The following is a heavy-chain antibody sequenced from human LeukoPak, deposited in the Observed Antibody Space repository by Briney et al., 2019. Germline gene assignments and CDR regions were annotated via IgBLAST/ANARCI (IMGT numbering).Heavy chain of an antibody. Sequence: SVKVSCKASGGTFSSYASSWVRQAPGQGLEWMGVIIPIFGTANYAQKFQGRVTITADESTSTAYMELSSLRSEDTAVYYCAGGYSSSWYQGTADYWGQGTLVTVSS. CDR1: GGTFSSYA. V-gene: IGHV1-69*13. CDR3: AGGYSSSWYQGTADY. D-gene: IGHD6-13*01. CDR2: IIPIFGTA. J-gene: IGHJ4*02.